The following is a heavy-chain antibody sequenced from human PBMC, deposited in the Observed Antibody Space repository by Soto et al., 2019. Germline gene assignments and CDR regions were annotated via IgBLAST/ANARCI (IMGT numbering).Heavy chain of an antibody. D-gene: IGHD5-18*01. V-gene: IGHV1-69*13. CDR3: ARDQGDTAMVTPLYYYYGMDV. CDR2: IIPIFGTA. CDR1: GGTFSSYA. J-gene: IGHJ6*02. Sequence: SVKVSCKASGGTFSSYAISWVRQAPGQGLEWMGGIIPIFGTANYAQKFQGRVTITADESTSTAYMELSSLRSEDTAVYYCARDQGDTAMVTPLYYYYGMDVWGQGTTVTVSS.